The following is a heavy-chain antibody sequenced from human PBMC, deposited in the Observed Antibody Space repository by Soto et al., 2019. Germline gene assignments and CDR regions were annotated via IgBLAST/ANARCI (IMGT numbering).Heavy chain of an antibody. CDR3: ALSSSSNWNEYY. Sequence: QVQLQESGPGLVKPSETLSLTCTVSGGSVSSPSYYCSWIRQPPGKGLEWIGYIYYTGSTIYNPSLQSRVTISVDTSKNQFSLKLSSVTAADTAVYYCALSSSSNWNEYYWGQGTLVTVSS. D-gene: IGHD1-1*01. J-gene: IGHJ4*02. CDR1: GGSVSSPSYY. V-gene: IGHV4-61*01. CDR2: IYYTGST.